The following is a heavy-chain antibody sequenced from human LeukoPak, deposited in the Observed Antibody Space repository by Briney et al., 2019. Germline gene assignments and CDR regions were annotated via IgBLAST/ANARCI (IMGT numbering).Heavy chain of an antibody. V-gene: IGHV1-2*06. J-gene: IGHJ4*02. Sequence: GSSVPDSLKASVYTLTGYYLHWLRQAPSQGLKWMGRMNPNSGGTNNAQKFQRRVTMTRDTSISTAYMELSRLRSDETAVYYCVRGGADYDFWSGYFDYWGQGTLVTVSS. CDR2: MNPNSGGT. CDR3: VRGGADYDFWSGYFDY. CDR1: VYTLTGYY. D-gene: IGHD3-3*01.